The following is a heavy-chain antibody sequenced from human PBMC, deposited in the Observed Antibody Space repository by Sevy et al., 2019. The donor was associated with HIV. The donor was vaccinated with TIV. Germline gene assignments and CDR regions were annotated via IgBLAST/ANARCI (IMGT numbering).Heavy chain of an antibody. Sequence: GGSLRLSCAASGFIVSSNYMSWVRQAPGKGLEWVSVIHGGDSTYYADSVKGRFTISRDNSKNTLYLQMNSLRAEDTAVYYCARAPPGYCSGDDCYGIGSWGQGTLVTVSS. CDR3: ARAPPGYCSGDDCYGIGS. V-gene: IGHV3-66*01. J-gene: IGHJ4*02. D-gene: IGHD2-15*01. CDR1: GFIVSSNY. CDR2: IHGGDST.